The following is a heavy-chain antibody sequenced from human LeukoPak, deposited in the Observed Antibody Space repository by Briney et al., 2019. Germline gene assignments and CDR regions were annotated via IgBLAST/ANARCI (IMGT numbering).Heavy chain of an antibody. CDR2: IYYDGNT. J-gene: IGHJ6*02. CDR1: DGSINSYY. Sequence: SETLSLTCSVSDGSINSYYWNWIRRPPGKGLEWIGYIYYDGNTNYSPSLKSRVTMSVDTSKNLFSLKVSSVTAADTAVYYCARGRSNYYGMDVWGQGTTVTVSS. CDR3: ARGRSNYYGMDV. V-gene: IGHV4-59*01. D-gene: IGHD1-26*01.